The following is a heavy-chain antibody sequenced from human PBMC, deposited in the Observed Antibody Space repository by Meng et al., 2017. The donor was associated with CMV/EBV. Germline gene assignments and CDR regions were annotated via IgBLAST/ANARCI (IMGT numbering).Heavy chain of an antibody. D-gene: IGHD2-2*01. CDR2: IKPDGSEK. CDR3: ARDNIVVVPAATDYYYGMDV. V-gene: IGHV3-7*01. J-gene: IGHJ6*02. Sequence: GESLKISCAASGFSFSSYWMSWVRQAPGKGLEWVANIKPDGSEKYSVDSVKGRFTVSRDNAKNSLDLQMNSLRAEDTAVYYCARDNIVVVPAATDYYYGMDVWGQGTTVTVSS. CDR1: GFSFSSYW.